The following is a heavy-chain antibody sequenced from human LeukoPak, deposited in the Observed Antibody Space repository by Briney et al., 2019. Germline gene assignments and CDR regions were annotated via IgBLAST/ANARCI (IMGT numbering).Heavy chain of an antibody. V-gene: IGHV3-33*01. J-gene: IGHJ4*02. CDR3: AREHTTVTSLLDY. CDR2: IWYDGNNK. D-gene: IGHD4-17*01. CDR1: GFTFNSYG. Sequence: GSLRLSCAASGFTFNSYGIHWVRQAPGKGLEWVAVIWYDGNNKYYADPVKGRFTISRDSSKNTMYLQMNSLRAEDTAVYYCAREHTTVTSLLDYWGQGTLVTVSS.